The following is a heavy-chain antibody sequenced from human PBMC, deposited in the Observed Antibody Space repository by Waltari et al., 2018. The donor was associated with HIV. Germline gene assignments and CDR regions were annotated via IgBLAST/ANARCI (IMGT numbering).Heavy chain of an antibody. V-gene: IGHV4-34*01. CDR2: INQRGNT. CDR1: GGSFSGYF. Sequence: QVQLQQWGAGLLKPSETLSLTCAVYGGSFSGYFWTWIRQAPGKGLEWMGEINQRGNTSYNPSLKGRVTKSIDTSKNQFSLGLNSVTGADTAVYYCAGLFGGGHFDYWGRGTLVTVS. CDR3: AGLFGGGHFDY. D-gene: IGHD3-10*01. J-gene: IGHJ4*02.